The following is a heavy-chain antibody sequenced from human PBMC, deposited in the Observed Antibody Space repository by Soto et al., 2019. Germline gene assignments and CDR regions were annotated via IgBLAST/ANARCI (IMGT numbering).Heavy chain of an antibody. V-gene: IGHV3-33*08. CDR2: IWYDGSNK. J-gene: IGHJ3*02. CDR1: GFTFSSYA. Sequence: HPGGSLRLSCAASGFTFSSYAMHWVRQAPGKGLEWVTVIWYDGSNKYYADSVKGRFTISRDNSKNSLYLQMNSLRAEDTAVHYCARDREYSGYDYLVLASSGWYAFDIWGQGTMVTVSS. CDR3: ARDREYSGYDYLVLASSGWYAFDI. D-gene: IGHD5-12*01.